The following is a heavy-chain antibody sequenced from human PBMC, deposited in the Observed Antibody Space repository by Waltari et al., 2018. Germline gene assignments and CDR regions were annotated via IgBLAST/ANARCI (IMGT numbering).Heavy chain of an antibody. V-gene: IGHV1-8*01. D-gene: IGHD3-10*01. Sequence: QVQLVQSGAEVKKPGASVKVSGRASGYTLTSYDINWVRRATGQGLEWMGWMNPNSGNTDHAQKFQGRVTMTRNTSISTAYMELSSLRSEDTAVYYCARGYPFSFYGSGTYYNVYDYWGQGTLVTVSS. CDR3: ARGYPFSFYGSGTYYNVYDY. CDR2: MNPNSGNT. CDR1: GYTLTSYD. J-gene: IGHJ4*02.